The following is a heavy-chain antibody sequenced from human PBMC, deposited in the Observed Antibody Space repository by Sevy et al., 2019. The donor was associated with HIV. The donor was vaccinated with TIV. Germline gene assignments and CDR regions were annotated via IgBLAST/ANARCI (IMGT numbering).Heavy chain of an antibody. CDR2: IYYSGST. J-gene: IGHJ5*02. Sequence: SDTLSLTCTVSGGSISSYYWSWIRQPPGKGLEWIGYIYYSGSTNYNPSLKSRVTISVDTSKNQFSLKLSSVTAADTAVYYCARDNTRQYSSSWYNWFDPWGQGTLVTVSS. D-gene: IGHD6-13*01. V-gene: IGHV4-59*01. CDR1: GGSISSYY. CDR3: ARDNTRQYSSSWYNWFDP.